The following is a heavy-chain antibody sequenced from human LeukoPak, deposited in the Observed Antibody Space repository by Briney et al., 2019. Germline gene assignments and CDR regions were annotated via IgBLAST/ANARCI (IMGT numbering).Heavy chain of an antibody. V-gene: IGHV3-21*01. Sequence: PGGSLRLSCAASGFTFSSYSMNWVRQAPGKGLEWVSSISSSSSYIYYADSVKGRFTISRDNAKNSLYLQMNSLRAEDMAVYYCARDWRGSYYNVAYYYYMDVWGKGTTVTVSS. CDR2: ISSSSSYI. CDR1: GFTFSSYS. D-gene: IGHD3-10*01. CDR3: ARDWRGSYYNVAYYYYMDV. J-gene: IGHJ6*03.